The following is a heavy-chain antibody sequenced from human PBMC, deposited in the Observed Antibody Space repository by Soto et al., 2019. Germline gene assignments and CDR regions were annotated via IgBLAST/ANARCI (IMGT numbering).Heavy chain of an antibody. CDR3: TSTTRAFCSPDI. D-gene: IGHD3-3*01. CDR1: SGSISSDNW. CDR2: IHHTGRT. J-gene: IGHJ3*02. V-gene: IGHV4-4*02. Sequence: QVQLQESGPGLVKPSGTLSLTCAVSSGSISSDNWWSWVRQPPGKGLEWIGEIHHTGRTNSNPSLESRVTVLVDKSKNQFSLELTSVTAADTAVYYCTSTTRAFCSPDIWGQGTMVTVSS.